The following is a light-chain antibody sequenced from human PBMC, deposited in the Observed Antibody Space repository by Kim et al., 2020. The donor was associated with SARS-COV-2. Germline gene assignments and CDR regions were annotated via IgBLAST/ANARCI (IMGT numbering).Light chain of an antibody. CDR1: QGISSY. CDR3: QQYYSYPYT. CDR2: AAS. J-gene: IGKJ2*01. V-gene: IGKV1-8*01. Sequence: SASTGDRVTIPCRASQGISSYLAWYQQKPGKAPKLLIYAASTLQSGVPSRFSGSGSGTDFTLTISCLQSEDFATYYCQQYYSYPYTFGQGTKLEIK.